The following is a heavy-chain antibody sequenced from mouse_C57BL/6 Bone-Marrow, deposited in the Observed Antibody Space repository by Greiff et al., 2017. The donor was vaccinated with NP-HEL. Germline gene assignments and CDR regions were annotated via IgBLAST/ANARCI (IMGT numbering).Heavy chain of an antibody. Sequence: QVQLQQPGAELVKPGASVKLSCKASGYTFTSYLMPWVTQRPGRGLEWIGRIDPNSGGTKYNEKFKSKATLTVDKPSSTAYMQLNSLTSEDSAVYYWARYYYGSSSFDYWGQGTTLTVSS. CDR2: IDPNSGGT. CDR3: ARYYYGSSSFDY. D-gene: IGHD1-1*01. CDR1: GYTFTSYL. J-gene: IGHJ2*01. V-gene: IGHV1-72*01.